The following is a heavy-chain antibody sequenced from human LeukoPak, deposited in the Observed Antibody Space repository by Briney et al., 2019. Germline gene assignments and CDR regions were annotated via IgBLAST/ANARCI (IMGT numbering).Heavy chain of an antibody. Sequence: GASVKVSCKASGYTFTGYYMHWVRQAPGQGLEWMGWMNPNSGNTGYAQKFQGRVTMTRNTSISTAYMELSSLRSEDTAVYYCARVIGGSGRDWGQGTLVTVSS. D-gene: IGHD3-10*01. CDR1: GYTFTGYY. V-gene: IGHV1-8*02. J-gene: IGHJ4*02. CDR3: ARVIGGSGRD. CDR2: MNPNSGNT.